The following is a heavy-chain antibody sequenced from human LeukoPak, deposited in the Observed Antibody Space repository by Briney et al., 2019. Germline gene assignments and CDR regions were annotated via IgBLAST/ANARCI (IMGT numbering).Heavy chain of an antibody. D-gene: IGHD3-3*01. CDR3: ARRGFLEWEYYFDY. J-gene: IGHJ4*02. CDR1: GGSISSYY. CDR2: IYYSGST. Sequence: PSETLSLTCTVSGGSISSYYWSWIRQPPGKGLEWIGYIYYSGSTNYNPSLKSRVTISVDTSKNQFSLKLSSVTAADTAVYYCARRGFLEWEYYFDYWGQGTLVTVSS. V-gene: IGHV4-59*08.